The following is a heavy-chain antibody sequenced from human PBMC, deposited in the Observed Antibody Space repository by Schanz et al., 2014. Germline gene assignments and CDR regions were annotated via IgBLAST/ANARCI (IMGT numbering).Heavy chain of an antibody. J-gene: IGHJ4*02. V-gene: IGHV3-7*01. CDR1: TFTFSSDW. CDR2: LWHDGSKK. D-gene: IGHD1-26*01. CDR3: ARGGSGSHYRLDY. Sequence: EVQLLESGGGLVKPGGSLRLSCAASTFTFSSDWMSWVRQAPGKGLEWVAILWHDGSKKYYADSVKGRFTVSRDNAENALYLQMNSLRAEDTGLYFCARGGSGSHYRLDYWGQGTLVNVSS.